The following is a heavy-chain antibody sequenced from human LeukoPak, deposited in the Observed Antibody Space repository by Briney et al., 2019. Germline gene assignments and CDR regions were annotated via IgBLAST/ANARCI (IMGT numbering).Heavy chain of an antibody. J-gene: IGHJ6*02. CDR1: GVSISSYY. CDR2: IYYSGST. CDR3: ARELYSSSWYYYYGIDV. D-gene: IGHD6-13*01. V-gene: IGHV4-59*01. Sequence: PSETLSLTCIVSGVSISSYYWSWIRQPPGKGLEWIGYIYYSGSTNYNPSLKSRVTISVDTSKNQFSLKLSSVTAADTAVYYCARELYSSSWYYYYGIDVWGQGTTVTVSS.